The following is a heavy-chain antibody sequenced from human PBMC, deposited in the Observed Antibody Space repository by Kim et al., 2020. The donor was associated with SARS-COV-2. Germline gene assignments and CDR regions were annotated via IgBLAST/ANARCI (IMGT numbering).Heavy chain of an antibody. J-gene: IGHJ4*02. D-gene: IGHD5-12*01. CDR2: VYNDGIRT. CDR3: ARGGGYHDY. Sequence: GGSLRLSCAASGFIFSGYGMDWVRQAPGKGLEWVAYVYNDGIRTSYADSVNGRFTISRDNSKNTLFLQMSSLRPEDTAVYYCARGGGYHDYWGQGTLVTVSS. CDR1: GFIFSGYG. V-gene: IGHV3-23*03.